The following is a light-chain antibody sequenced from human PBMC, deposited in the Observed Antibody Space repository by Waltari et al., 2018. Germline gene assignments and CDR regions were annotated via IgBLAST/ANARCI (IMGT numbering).Light chain of an antibody. J-gene: IGKJ4*01. Sequence: ETVLTQSPGTLSVSPGARATLSCRTSQSISSNFLAWYQQRPGQTPRLIIYSVSKRAPGIPARFSGSGSGTDFTLTITRLEPEDGAVYYCQQYYTSPRTFGGGTKVEVK. CDR1: QSISSNF. CDR3: QQYYTSPRT. CDR2: SVS. V-gene: IGKV3-20*01.